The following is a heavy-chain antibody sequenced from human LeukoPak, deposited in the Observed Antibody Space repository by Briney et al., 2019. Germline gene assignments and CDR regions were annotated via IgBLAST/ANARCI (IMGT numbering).Heavy chain of an antibody. CDR3: ARGNGYSSGWYYFDQ. CDR1: GDSVSSNRAA. Sequence: SQTLSLTCAISGDSVSSNRAACNWIRQSPSRGLEWLGRTYYRSKWYNEYAVSVKSRISINPDTSKNKLSLHLISMTHEDTAVYYCARGNGYSSGWYYFDQWGQGTLVTVSS. V-gene: IGHV6-1*01. D-gene: IGHD6-19*01. CDR2: TYYRSKWYN. J-gene: IGHJ4*02.